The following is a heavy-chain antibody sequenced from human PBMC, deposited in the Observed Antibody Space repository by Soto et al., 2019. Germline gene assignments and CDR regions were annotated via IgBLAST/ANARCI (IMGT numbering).Heavy chain of an antibody. CDR1: GYTFSNDG. V-gene: IGHV1-18*01. D-gene: IGHD3-10*01. Sequence: ASVKVSCKASGYTFSNDGINWVRQAPGQGLEWMGWISAYNGNTEYAQNFQGRVTMTTDTSTSTAYKELRSLRSDDTAVYSCARGGPTSADYYYGMDVWGLGNTVTVSS. CDR3: ARGGPTSADYYYGMDV. J-gene: IGHJ6*02. CDR2: ISAYNGNT.